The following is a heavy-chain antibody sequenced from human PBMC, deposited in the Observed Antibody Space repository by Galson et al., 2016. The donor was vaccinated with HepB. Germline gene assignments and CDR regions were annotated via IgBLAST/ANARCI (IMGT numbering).Heavy chain of an antibody. J-gene: IGHJ2*01. CDR3: ARDRNPINWYFDL. CDR1: GYAFTRYG. V-gene: IGHV1-18*04. Sequence: SVKVSCKASGYAFTRYGITWVRQAPGQGLEWMGWISGYNGLRNSAQKFRGRVTMTTDTSTNVAYMELRSLRSDDTAVYYCARDRNPINWYFDLWGRGTLVTVSS. CDR2: ISGYNGLR.